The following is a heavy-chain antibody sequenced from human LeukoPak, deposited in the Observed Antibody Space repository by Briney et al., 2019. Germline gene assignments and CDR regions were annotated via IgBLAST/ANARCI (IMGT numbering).Heavy chain of an antibody. CDR1: GGTFSSYA. J-gene: IGHJ4*02. CDR3: LVDTAMVTGEGFDY. D-gene: IGHD5-18*01. Sequence: GASVKVSCKASGGTFSSYAISWVRQAPGQGLEWMGMIIPIFGTANYAQKFQGRVTITTDESTSTAYMELSSLRSEDTAVYYCLVDTAMVTGEGFDYWGQGTLVTVSS. V-gene: IGHV1-69*05. CDR2: IIPIFGTA.